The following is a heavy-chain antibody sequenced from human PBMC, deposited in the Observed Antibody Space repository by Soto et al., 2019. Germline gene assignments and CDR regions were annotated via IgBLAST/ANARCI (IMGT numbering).Heavy chain of an antibody. CDR3: ARETMWPSGRYYYYHMDV. CDR2: ISYSGST. CDR1: GASITIRGSY. Sequence: QVQLQGSGPGLVKPSQTLSLTCSVSGASITIRGSYWTWIRQPPGKGMAWIGHISYSGSTFYNSSLPSRITLSVDTSKNQFSLKMTSVPAADTAVYFCARETMWPSGRYYYYHMDVWGQGTTVPVSS. J-gene: IGHJ6*02. V-gene: IGHV4-30-4*01. D-gene: IGHD3-10*01.